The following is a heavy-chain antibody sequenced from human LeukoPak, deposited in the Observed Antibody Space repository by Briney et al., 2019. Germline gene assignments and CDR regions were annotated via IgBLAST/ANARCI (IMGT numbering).Heavy chain of an antibody. CDR1: GFAVSGNS. V-gene: IGHV3-53*05. Sequence: GGSLRLSCAASGFAVSGNSMSWVRQAPGKGLEWVSLIYSGGTTYYTDSVKGRFTISRDNSKNSLYLQMNSLRAEDMALYYCAKELTGENDAFGIWGQGTMVTVSS. CDR2: IYSGGTT. D-gene: IGHD7-27*01. CDR3: AKELTGENDAFGI. J-gene: IGHJ3*02.